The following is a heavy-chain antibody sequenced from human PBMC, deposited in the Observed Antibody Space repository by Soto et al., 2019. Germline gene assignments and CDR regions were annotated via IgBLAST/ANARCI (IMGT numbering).Heavy chain of an antibody. Sequence: PGGSLRLSCAASGFTFSSYAMSWVRQAPGKGLEWVSAISGSGGSTYYADSVKGRFTISRDNSKNTLYLQMNSLRAEDTAVYYCAKDLRTVQYYYAISGRGYGYYFDYWGQGTLVTVSS. CDR1: GFTFSSYA. V-gene: IGHV3-23*01. J-gene: IGHJ4*02. D-gene: IGHD3-10*01. CDR3: AKDLRTVQYYYAISGRGYGYYFDY. CDR2: ISGSGGST.